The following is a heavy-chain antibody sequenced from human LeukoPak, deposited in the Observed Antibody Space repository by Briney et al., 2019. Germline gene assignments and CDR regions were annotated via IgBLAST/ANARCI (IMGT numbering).Heavy chain of an antibody. V-gene: IGHV4-39*01. CDR3: ARHESRLVKEFDY. J-gene: IGHJ4*02. CDR1: GGSISSSSYY. D-gene: IGHD6-19*01. Sequence: SETLSLTCTVSGGSISSSSYYWGWIRQPPGKGLEWIGSIYYSGSTYYNPSLRSRVTISVDTSKNQFSLKLSSVTAADTAVYYCARHESRLVKEFDYWGQGTLVTVSS. CDR2: IYYSGST.